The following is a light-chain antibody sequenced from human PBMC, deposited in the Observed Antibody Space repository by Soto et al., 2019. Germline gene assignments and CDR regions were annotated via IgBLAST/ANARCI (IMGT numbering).Light chain of an antibody. J-gene: IGLJ2*01. CDR1: SGSVSISHY. CDR2: STN. V-gene: IGLV8-61*01. Sequence: QTMVTQEPSLSVSPAGTVTLTCALSSGSVSISHYSSWYQQTPGQAPRTLIYSTNTRSSGVPDRFSGSILGNKAALTITGAQVHDESFYYCALYMGSGTLLFGGGTKLTVL. CDR3: ALYMGSGTLL.